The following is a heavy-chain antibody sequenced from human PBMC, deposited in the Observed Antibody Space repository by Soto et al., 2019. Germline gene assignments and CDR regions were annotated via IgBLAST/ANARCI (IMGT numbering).Heavy chain of an antibody. CDR3: SRPAAVLVVAAPNYYSYYGKEV. V-gene: IGHV1-18*04. Sequence: GASAMFPLKASGYTFTSYGISWVRQAPGQVLDCIGWISAYNGNTNYAQKLQGRVTLTTDTSTSTPYMELRSLRSDDTAVYYCSRPAAVLVVAAPNYYSYYGKEVWGQATTDNVSS. CDR1: GYTFTSYG. J-gene: IGHJ6*02. CDR2: ISAYNGNT. D-gene: IGHD2-15*01.